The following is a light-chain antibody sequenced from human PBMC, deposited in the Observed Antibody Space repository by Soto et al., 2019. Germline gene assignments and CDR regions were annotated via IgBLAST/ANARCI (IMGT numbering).Light chain of an antibody. CDR3: QQYNSYST. Sequence: DIQMTQSPSTLSASVGDRVTITCRASQSISSWLAWYQQKPGKAPKLRIYKASSLESGDPSRFSGSGSWTEFTLTISSLQPDDFAAYYCQQYNSYSTFGQGTKVEIE. CDR2: KAS. CDR1: QSISSW. V-gene: IGKV1-5*03. J-gene: IGKJ1*01.